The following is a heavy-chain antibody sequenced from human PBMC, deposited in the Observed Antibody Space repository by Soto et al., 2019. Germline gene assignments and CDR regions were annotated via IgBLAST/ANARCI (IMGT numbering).Heavy chain of an antibody. CDR3: EKNLKGAVVWGVLAV. CDR1: GFTFDDYA. V-gene: IGHV3-9*01. D-gene: IGHD3-10*01. Sequence: EVQLVESGGGLVPPGRSLRLSCAASGFTFDDYAMHWVRQAPGKGLEWGSGISWNSGRIGYADSVKGRFTISRENFKNSLYLQMNSLRAVDTSLYYSEKNLKGAVVWGVLAVWGKGTTVTVSS. CDR2: ISWNSGRI. J-gene: IGHJ6*03.